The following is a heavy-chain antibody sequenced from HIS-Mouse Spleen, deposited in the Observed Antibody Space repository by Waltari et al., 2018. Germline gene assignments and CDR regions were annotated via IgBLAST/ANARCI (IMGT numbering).Heavy chain of an antibody. J-gene: IGHJ4*02. CDR3: ARGPYIVGATTGIDY. CDR1: GLTFSSYG. V-gene: IGHV3-48*01. CDR2: ISSSSSTI. Sequence: EVQLVESGGGLVQPGGSLRLSGAASGLTFSSYGTNGVRQAPGKGLEWVSYISSSSSTIYYADSVKGRFTISRDNAKNSLYLQMNSLRAEDTAVYYCARGPYIVGATTGIDYWGQGTLVTVSS. D-gene: IGHD1-26*01.